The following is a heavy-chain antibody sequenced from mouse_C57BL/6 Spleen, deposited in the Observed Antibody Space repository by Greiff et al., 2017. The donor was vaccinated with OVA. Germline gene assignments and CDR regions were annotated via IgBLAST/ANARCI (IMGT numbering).Heavy chain of an antibody. D-gene: IGHD1-1*01. CDR1: GYTFTSYW. Sequence: QVHVKQPGAELVKPGASVKLSCKASGYTFTSYWMQWVKQRPGQGLEWIGEIDPSDSYTNYNQKFKGKATLTVDTSSSTAYMQLSSLTSEDSAVFYCASDNYGRYWGQGTTLTVSS. V-gene: IGHV1-50*01. J-gene: IGHJ2*01. CDR3: ASDNYGRY. CDR2: IDPSDSYT.